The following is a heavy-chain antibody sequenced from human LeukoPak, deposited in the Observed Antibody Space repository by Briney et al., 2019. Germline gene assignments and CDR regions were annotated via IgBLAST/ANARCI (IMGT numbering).Heavy chain of an antibody. Sequence: SETLSLTCAVFGGSFSGYSWSWIRQPPGKGLEWIGEIKHSGSSNYNPSLKSRVTIFLDKSKNQFSLKLSSVTAADTAVYYCARTTEGGYTYDYFYYYYMDVWGKGTTVTISS. CDR1: GGSFSGYS. V-gene: IGHV4-34*01. J-gene: IGHJ6*03. CDR3: ARTTEGGYTYDYFYYYYMDV. CDR2: IKHSGSS. D-gene: IGHD5-18*01.